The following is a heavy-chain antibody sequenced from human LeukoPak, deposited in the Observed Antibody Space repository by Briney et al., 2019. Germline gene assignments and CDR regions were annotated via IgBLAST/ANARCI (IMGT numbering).Heavy chain of an antibody. CDR2: ISYDGSNK. V-gene: IGHV3-30*04. CDR1: GFTFSSYA. J-gene: IGHJ6*02. CDR3: ARVGVHHWYYYGMDV. D-gene: IGHD2-8*01. Sequence: GGSLRLSCAASGFTFSSYAMHWVRQAPGKGLEWVAVISYDGSNKYYADSVKGRFTISRDNSKNTLYLQMNSLRAEDTAVYYCARVGVHHWYYYGMDVWGQGTTVTVSS.